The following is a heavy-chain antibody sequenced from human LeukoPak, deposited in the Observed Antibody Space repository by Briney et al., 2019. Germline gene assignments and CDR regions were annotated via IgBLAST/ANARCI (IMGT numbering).Heavy chain of an antibody. V-gene: IGHV1-46*01. CDR2: INPSGGST. Sequence: ASVKVSCKASGYTFTSYYMHWVRQTPGQGLEWMGIINPSGGSTSYAQKFQGRVTMTRDTSTSTVYMELSSLRSEDTAVYYCASGGWLLYFQHWGQGTLVTVSS. CDR3: ASGGWLLYFQH. J-gene: IGHJ1*01. CDR1: GYTFTSYY. D-gene: IGHD6-19*01.